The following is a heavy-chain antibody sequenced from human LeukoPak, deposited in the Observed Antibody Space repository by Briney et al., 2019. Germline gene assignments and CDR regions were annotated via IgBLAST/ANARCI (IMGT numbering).Heavy chain of an antibody. CDR1: GFTFSSYG. Sequence: GGSLRLSCAASGFTFSSYGMHWVRQAPGKGLEWVAVISHDGSNKYYADSVKGRSTISRDNSKNTLYLQMNSLRAEDTAVYYCARGSYFLLDYWGQGTLVTVSS. CDR2: ISHDGSNK. J-gene: IGHJ4*02. V-gene: IGHV3-30*03. CDR3: ARGSYFLLDY. D-gene: IGHD1-26*01.